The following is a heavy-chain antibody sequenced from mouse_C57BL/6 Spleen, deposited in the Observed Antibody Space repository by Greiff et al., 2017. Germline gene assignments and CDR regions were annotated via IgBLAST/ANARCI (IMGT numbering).Heavy chain of an antibody. J-gene: IGHJ2*01. CDR3: ARERETFSFDD. V-gene: IGHV1-7*01. CDR1: GYTFTSYW. D-gene: IGHD6-2*01. Sequence: QVQLKESGAELAKPGASVKLSCKASGYTFTSYWMHWVKQRPGQGLEWIGYINPSSGYTKYNQKFKDKATLTADKSSSTAYMQLSSLTYEDSAVYYCARERETFSFDDWGQGTTLTVSS. CDR2: INPSSGYT.